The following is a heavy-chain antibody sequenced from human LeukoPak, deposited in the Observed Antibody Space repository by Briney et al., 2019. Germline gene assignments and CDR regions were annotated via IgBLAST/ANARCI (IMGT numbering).Heavy chain of an antibody. Sequence: GGSLRLSCAASGFTFSSYSMNWVRQAPGKGLEWAAVIWYDGSNKYYADSVKGRFTISRDNSKNTLYLQMNSLRAEDTAVYYCARDTDYYDSSGNLDYWGQGTLVTVSS. J-gene: IGHJ4*02. CDR1: GFTFSSYS. CDR3: ARDTDYYDSSGNLDY. V-gene: IGHV3-33*08. CDR2: IWYDGSNK. D-gene: IGHD3-22*01.